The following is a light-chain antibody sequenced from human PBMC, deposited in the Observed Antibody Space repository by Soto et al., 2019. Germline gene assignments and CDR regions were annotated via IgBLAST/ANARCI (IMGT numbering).Light chain of an antibody. Sequence: DILLTQSPATLSLSPGERATLSCRASQSVGNNLAWYQKKPGQPPRLLIYGASTEATNIPTRFSGSGSGTDYTLTISSLQSEDFAVYYFQQYNSWAWTFGQGTMLEIK. V-gene: IGKV3-15*01. J-gene: IGKJ1*01. CDR1: QSVGNN. CDR3: QQYNSWAWT. CDR2: GAS.